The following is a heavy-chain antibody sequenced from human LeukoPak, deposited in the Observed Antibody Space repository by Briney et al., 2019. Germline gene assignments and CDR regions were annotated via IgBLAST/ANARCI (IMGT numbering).Heavy chain of an antibody. Sequence: PGESLRLSCAASEFTFSSYGMHWVRQAPGKGLEWVAGIWYDGNNKYYADSVKGRISISRDNSKNTLYLQMNSLRAEDTAVYYCARDGGSGTSISYFDYWGQGTLVTVSS. V-gene: IGHV3-33*01. D-gene: IGHD3-10*01. CDR3: ARDGGSGTSISYFDY. J-gene: IGHJ4*02. CDR2: IWYDGNNK. CDR1: EFTFSSYG.